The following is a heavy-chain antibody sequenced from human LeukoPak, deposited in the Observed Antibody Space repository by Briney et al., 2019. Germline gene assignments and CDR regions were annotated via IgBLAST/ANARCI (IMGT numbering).Heavy chain of an antibody. V-gene: IGHV3-33*01. J-gene: IGHJ4*02. D-gene: IGHD3-22*01. CDR1: GFTFSSHG. CDR3: ARESYGSSGYYFDY. CDR2: IWYDGSNQ. Sequence: GRSLRLSCAASGFTFSSHGMHWVRQAPGKGLEWVAVIWYDGSNQYCADSVKGRFTISRDNSKNTLYLQMNSLRAEDTAVYYCARESYGSSGYYFDYWGQGTLVSVSS.